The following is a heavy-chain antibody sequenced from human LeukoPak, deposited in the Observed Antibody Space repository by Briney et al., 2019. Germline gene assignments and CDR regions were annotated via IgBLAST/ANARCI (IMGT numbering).Heavy chain of an antibody. Sequence: GGSLRLSCAASGFTFSDYYMSWIRQAPGKGLEWVSYISSSGSTYYADSVKGRFTISRDNSKNTLYLQMNSLRAEDTAVYYCANIGLQLAPFDYWGQGTLVTVSS. J-gene: IGHJ4*02. CDR1: GFTFSDYY. V-gene: IGHV3-11*01. CDR2: ISSSGST. CDR3: ANIGLQLAPFDY. D-gene: IGHD6-6*01.